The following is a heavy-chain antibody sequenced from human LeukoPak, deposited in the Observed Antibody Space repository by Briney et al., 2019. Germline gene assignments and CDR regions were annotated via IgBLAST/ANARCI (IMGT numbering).Heavy chain of an antibody. CDR1: GFTFSSYA. D-gene: IGHD6-13*01. CDR2: ISSDGSNK. V-gene: IGHV3-30-3*01. CDR3: AKDSSTTNYYYGMDV. J-gene: IGHJ6*01. Sequence: PRRSPRLSCAASGFTFSSYAMHWVCQAPGKGLERVAVISSDGSNKYYADSVKGRFTVPRDNSKNTLYLQMNSLRAEDTAVYYCAKDSSTTNYYYGMDVWGEGPTITVSS.